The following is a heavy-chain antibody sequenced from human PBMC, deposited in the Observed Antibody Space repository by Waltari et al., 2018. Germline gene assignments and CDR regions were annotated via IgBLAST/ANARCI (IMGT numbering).Heavy chain of an antibody. J-gene: IGHJ6*03. CDR2: LNPVNGDT. V-gene: IGHV1-3*01. D-gene: IGHD1-1*01. CDR3: ARGATTKFYYYYYYMDV. Sequence: QVQLVQSGAEVVSRGASVRVSCKASGYRLISQSIHWVRQAPGQSLEWMAWLNPVNGDTKYSQKFQGRVSVTRDTSARTVYMDLSSLTSEDTATYYCARGATTKFYYYYYYMDVWGQGTSVTVSS. CDR1: GYRLISQS.